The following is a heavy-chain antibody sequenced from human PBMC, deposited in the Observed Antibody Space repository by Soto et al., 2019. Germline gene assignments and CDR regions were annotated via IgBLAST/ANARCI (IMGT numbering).Heavy chain of an antibody. CDR3: ARDTLDSSGYYGEYNWFDP. J-gene: IGHJ5*02. CDR1: GGSISSGGYY. Sequence: PSETLSLTCTVSGGSISSGGYYWSWIRQHPGKGLEWIGYIYYSGSTYYNPSLKSRVTISVDTSKNQFSLKLSSVTAADTAVYYCARDTLDSSGYYGEYNWFDPWGQGTLVTVSS. CDR2: IYYSGST. V-gene: IGHV4-31*03. D-gene: IGHD3-22*01.